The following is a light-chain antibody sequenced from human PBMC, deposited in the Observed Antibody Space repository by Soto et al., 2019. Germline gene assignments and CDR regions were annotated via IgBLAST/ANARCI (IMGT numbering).Light chain of an antibody. Sequence: QSALTQPASVSGSPGQSITISCTGTSSDVGSYNLVSWYQQQPGKAPKLMIYEVSKRPSGVSNRFSGSKSGNTASLTISGLQAEDDADYYCSSYAGSSTSLYVFGTGTKLTVL. CDR2: EVS. J-gene: IGLJ1*01. CDR1: SSDVGSYNL. CDR3: SSYAGSSTSLYV. V-gene: IGLV2-23*02.